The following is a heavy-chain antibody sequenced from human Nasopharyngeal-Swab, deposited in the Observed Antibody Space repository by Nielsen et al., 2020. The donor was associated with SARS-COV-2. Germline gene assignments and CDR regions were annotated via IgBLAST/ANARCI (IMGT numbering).Heavy chain of an antibody. CDR2: IYYSGST. J-gene: IGHJ6*02. D-gene: IGHD6-13*01. Sequence: SETLSLTCTFSGGSISSSSYYWGWIRQPPGKGLEWIGSIYYSGSTYYNPSLKSRVTISVDTSKNQFSLKLSSVTAADTAVYYCARGGSSWYIDYYGMDVWGQGTTVTVSS. CDR1: GGSISSSSYY. V-gene: IGHV4-39*07. CDR3: ARGGSSWYIDYYGMDV.